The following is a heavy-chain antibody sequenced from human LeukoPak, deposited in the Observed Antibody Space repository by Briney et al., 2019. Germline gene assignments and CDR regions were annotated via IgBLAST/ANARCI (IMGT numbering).Heavy chain of an antibody. V-gene: IGHV3-48*03. J-gene: IGHJ3*02. CDR3: ARESSGAGGAFDI. Sequence: GGSLRLSCAASGFTFSGYEMSWVRQAPGKGLEWVSYISSSGSTIYYADSVKGRFTISRDNAKNSLYLQMNSLRAGDTAVYYCARESSGAGGAFDIWGQGTMVTVSS. D-gene: IGHD3-22*01. CDR2: ISSSGSTI. CDR1: GFTFSGYE.